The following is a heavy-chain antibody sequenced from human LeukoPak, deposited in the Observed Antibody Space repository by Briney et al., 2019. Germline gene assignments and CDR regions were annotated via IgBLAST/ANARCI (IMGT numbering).Heavy chain of an antibody. V-gene: IGHV3-23*01. J-gene: IGHJ4*02. Sequence: GGSLRLSCAASGFTFSSYAMSWVRQAPGKGLGWVSSISGSGSITSYADSVKGRFTISRDNSKNTLYLQMNSLRAADTAVYYCAKGTTADFDYWGQGTLVTVSS. CDR2: ISGSGSIT. CDR1: GFTFSSYA. D-gene: IGHD1/OR15-1a*01. CDR3: AKGTTADFDY.